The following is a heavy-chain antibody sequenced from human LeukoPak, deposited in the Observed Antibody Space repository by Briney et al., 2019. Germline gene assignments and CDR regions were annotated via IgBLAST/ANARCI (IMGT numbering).Heavy chain of an antibody. CDR2: ISGDSDYR. D-gene: IGHD1-1*01. Sequence: GGSLRLSCAASGFTFSTYSMNWVRQAPGKGLQWVSSISGDSDYRYYADSVKGRFTISRDNAKNTLYLQMNSLRAEDTAVYYCARAGYGDFWGQGTLVTVSS. V-gene: IGHV3-21*01. CDR1: GFTFSTYS. J-gene: IGHJ4*02. CDR3: ARAGYGDF.